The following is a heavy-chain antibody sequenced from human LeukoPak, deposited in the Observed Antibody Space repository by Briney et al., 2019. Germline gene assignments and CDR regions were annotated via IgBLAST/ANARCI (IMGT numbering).Heavy chain of an antibody. J-gene: IGHJ5*02. CDR3: ARGGSGWPSRFDP. CDR1: GGSISSSSYY. D-gene: IGHD6-25*01. V-gene: IGHV4-39*07. Sequence: KPSETLSLTCTVSGGSISSSSYYWGWIRQPPGKGLEWIGSIYCSGSTNYNPSLQSRVTISVDTSKNQFSLRLSSVTAADTAVYYCARGGSGWPSRFDPWGQGTLVTVSS. CDR2: IYCSGST.